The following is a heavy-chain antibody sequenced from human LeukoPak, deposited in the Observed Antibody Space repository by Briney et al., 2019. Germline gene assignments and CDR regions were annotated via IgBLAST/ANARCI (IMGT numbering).Heavy chain of an antibody. J-gene: IGHJ4*02. CDR1: GFTFRSYG. Sequence: GRSLRLSCAASGFTFRSYGMHWVRQAPGKGLQWVAVIWNDGSNKYYADSVKGRFTISRDNSKNTLYLQMNSLRAEDTAVYYCSKDRAAAGTDYFDYWGQGTLVTVSS. V-gene: IGHV3-33*06. CDR2: IWNDGSNK. CDR3: SKDRAAAGTDYFDY. D-gene: IGHD6-13*01.